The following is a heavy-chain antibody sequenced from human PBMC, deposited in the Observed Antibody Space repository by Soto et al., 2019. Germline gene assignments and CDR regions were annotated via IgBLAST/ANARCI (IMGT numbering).Heavy chain of an antibody. CDR1: GFTFSSYW. V-gene: IGHV3-7*01. Sequence: GGSLRLSCAASGFTFSSYWMSWVRQAPGKGLEWVANIKQDGSEKYYVDSVKGRFTISRDNAKNSLYLQMNSLRAEDTAVYYCARPNPPTIFGVVIWFDPWGQGTLVTVSS. CDR3: ARPNPPTIFGVVIWFDP. D-gene: IGHD3-3*01. CDR2: IKQDGSEK. J-gene: IGHJ5*02.